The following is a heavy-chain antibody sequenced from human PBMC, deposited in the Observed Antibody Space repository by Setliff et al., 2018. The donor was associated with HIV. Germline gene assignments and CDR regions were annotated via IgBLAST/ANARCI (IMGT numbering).Heavy chain of an antibody. J-gene: IGHJ4*02. CDR1: GGSISSSHW. D-gene: IGHD3-10*01. Sequence: SETLSLTCGVSGGSISSSHWWGWIRQPPGKGLAWIGYIYYSGSTNYNPSLKSRVTMSVDTSKNQFSLRLSSVTAGDTAVYYCTRRRGPMVRGVDPTPSYYFDYWGQGTLVTVSS. CDR2: IYYSGST. V-gene: IGHV4-28*01. CDR3: TRRRGPMVRGVDPTPSYYFDY.